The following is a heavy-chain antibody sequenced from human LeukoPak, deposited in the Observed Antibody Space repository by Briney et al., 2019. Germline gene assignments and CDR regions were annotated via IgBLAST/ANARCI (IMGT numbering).Heavy chain of an antibody. CDR2: IYYSGNT. Sequence: SETLSLTCAVYGGSFSGYYWSWIRQPPGKGLEWIGSIYYSGNTNYNPSLKSRVTISVDTSKNQFSLKLSSVTAADTAVYYCARSAAGSSSSYFDYWGQGTLVTVSS. CDR1: GGSFSGYY. CDR3: ARSAAGSSSSYFDY. D-gene: IGHD6-13*01. J-gene: IGHJ4*02. V-gene: IGHV4-34*01.